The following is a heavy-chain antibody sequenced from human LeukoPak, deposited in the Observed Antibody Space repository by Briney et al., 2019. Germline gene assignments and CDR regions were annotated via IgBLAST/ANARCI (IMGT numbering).Heavy chain of an antibody. V-gene: IGHV1-24*01. CDR3: ARVVTNKNYYDSSGLVDY. CDR1: GYTLTELS. CDR2: FDPEDGET. J-gene: IGHJ4*02. D-gene: IGHD3-22*01. Sequence: ASVKVSCKVSGYTLTELSMHWVRQAPGKGLEWMGGFDPEDGETIYAQKFQGRVTITRNTSISTAYMELSSLRSEDTAVYYCARVVTNKNYYDSSGLVDYWGQGTLVTVSS.